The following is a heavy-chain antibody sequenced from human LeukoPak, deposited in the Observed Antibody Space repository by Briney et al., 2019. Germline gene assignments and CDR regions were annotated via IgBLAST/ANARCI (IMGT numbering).Heavy chain of an antibody. CDR1: EFTFSDYY. D-gene: IGHD3-10*01. Sequence: PRGSRTLSCAASEFTFSDYYMSWIRQAPGKGQEWVSYISSSGSTIYYAGSVKGRFTISRDNAKNSLYLQMNSLRAEDTAVYYCASTYYGSGSSDYWGQGTLVTVSS. J-gene: IGHJ4*02. CDR2: ISSSGSTI. CDR3: ASTYYGSGSSDY. V-gene: IGHV3-11*01.